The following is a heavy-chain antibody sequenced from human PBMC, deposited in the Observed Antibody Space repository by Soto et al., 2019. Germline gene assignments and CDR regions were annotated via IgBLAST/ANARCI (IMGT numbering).Heavy chain of an antibody. CDR1: GGTFSNTA. Sequence: QVQLVQSGAEVKKPGSSVKVSCKASGGTFSNTAFSWLRQSPGQGLEWMGGITPIFGTAHSAQNFKGRVTITADGSTSSVYSELSSLRSEDTAVYYCAADGESGSYVGVHYFDYWGLGTQVTV. V-gene: IGHV1-69*01. CDR3: AADGESGSYVGVHYFDY. D-gene: IGHD1-26*01. CDR2: ITPIFGTA. J-gene: IGHJ4*01.